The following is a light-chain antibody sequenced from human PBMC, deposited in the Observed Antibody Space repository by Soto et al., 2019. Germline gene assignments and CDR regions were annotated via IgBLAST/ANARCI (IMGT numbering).Light chain of an antibody. CDR2: EVS. Sequence: QSALTQPASVSGSPGQSITISCSGTSSDVGAYNLVSWYQQFPGKAPKLMIFEVSQRPSGVSSRFSGSKSGSTASLTISGLQAEDEADYYCCSFAGGRNVFGTGTKGTVL. CDR3: CSFAGGRNV. V-gene: IGLV2-23*02. CDR1: SSDVGAYNL. J-gene: IGLJ1*01.